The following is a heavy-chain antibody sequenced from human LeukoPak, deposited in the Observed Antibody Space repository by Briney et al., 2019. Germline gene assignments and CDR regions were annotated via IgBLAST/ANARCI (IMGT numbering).Heavy chain of an antibody. J-gene: IGHJ4*02. V-gene: IGHV1-69*06. CDR3: ARQGYSGHSQGAADY. Sequence: ASVKVSCKASGGTFSSYAISWVRQAPGQGLEWMGGIIPIFGTANYAQKFQGRVTITADKSTSTAYMELSSLRSEDTAVYYCARQGYSGHSQGAADYWGQGTLVTVSS. D-gene: IGHD4-23*01. CDR2: IIPIFGTA. CDR1: GGTFSSYA.